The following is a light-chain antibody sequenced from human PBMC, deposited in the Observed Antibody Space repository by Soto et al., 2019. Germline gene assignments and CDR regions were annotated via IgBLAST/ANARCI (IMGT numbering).Light chain of an antibody. Sequence: DIQMTQSPSSLSASVGDRVTITCRASQGISNYLAWYQQKPGTVTKLLIYAASTLQSGVPYRFSGSGSGTDVTLTISSLQPEDVSTYYCQKYNSAPRTCGQGTKLEIK. J-gene: IGKJ2*01. CDR1: QGISNY. CDR2: AAS. V-gene: IGKV1-27*01. CDR3: QKYNSAPRT.